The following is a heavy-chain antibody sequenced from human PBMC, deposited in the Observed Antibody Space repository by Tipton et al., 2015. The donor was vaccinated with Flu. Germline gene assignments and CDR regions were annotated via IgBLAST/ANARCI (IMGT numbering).Heavy chain of an antibody. CDR1: GYTFTSYD. D-gene: IGHD6-13*01. CDR2: MNPNSGNT. CDR3: ARVLRKYSSSWYGLGY. Sequence: QLVRSGAEVKKPGASVKVSCKASGYTFTSYDINWVRQATGQGLEWMGWMNPNSGNTGYAQKFQGRVTMTRNTSISTAYMELSSLRSEDTAVYYCARVLRKYSSSWYGLGYWGQGTLVTVSS. J-gene: IGHJ4*02. V-gene: IGHV1-8*01.